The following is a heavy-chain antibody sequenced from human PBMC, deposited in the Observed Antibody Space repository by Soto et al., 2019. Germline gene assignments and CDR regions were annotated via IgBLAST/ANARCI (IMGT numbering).Heavy chain of an antibody. V-gene: IGHV1-2*02. D-gene: IGHD3-10*01. CDR2: INPKFGDT. CDR1: GYTFTSYY. J-gene: IGHJ6*02. CDR3: ARNMDYYYGPGSGNGHGF. Sequence: QVQLVQSGAEMKEPGDSVRVSCEASGYTFTSYYIHWVRQAPGQGLEWMGWINPKFGDTTYAQDFQGRVSMTRDMAIITVYMALSRLTSADTAIYYCARNMDYYYGPGSGNGHGFWGQGTTVTVFS.